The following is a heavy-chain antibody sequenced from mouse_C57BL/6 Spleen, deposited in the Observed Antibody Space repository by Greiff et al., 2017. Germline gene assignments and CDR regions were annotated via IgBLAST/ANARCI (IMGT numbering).Heavy chain of an antibody. J-gene: IGHJ3*01. CDR1: GYTFTSYG. CDR2: IYPRSGNT. CDR3: ARQGTNWEEFAY. V-gene: IGHV1-81*01. D-gene: IGHD4-1*01. Sequence: VQLQQSGAELARPGASVTLSCKASGYTFTSYGISWVKQRTGQGLEWIGEIYPRSGNTYYNEKFKGKATLTADKSSSTAYMELRSLTSEDSAVYFCARQGTNWEEFAYWGQGTLVTVSA.